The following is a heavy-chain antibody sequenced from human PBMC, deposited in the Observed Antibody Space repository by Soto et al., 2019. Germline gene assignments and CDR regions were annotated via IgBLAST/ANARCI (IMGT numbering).Heavy chain of an antibody. J-gene: IGHJ3*02. CDR1: GFTFSSYS. Sequence: GGSLKLSCAASGFTFSSYSMNWVRQAPGKGLEWVSYISSSSSTIYYADSVKGRFTISRENAKNSLYLQMNSLRDEDTAVYYCARAHDGSGYYGAFDIWGKGTMVTVS. D-gene: IGHD3-22*01. CDR3: ARAHDGSGYYGAFDI. CDR2: ISSSSSTI. V-gene: IGHV3-48*02.